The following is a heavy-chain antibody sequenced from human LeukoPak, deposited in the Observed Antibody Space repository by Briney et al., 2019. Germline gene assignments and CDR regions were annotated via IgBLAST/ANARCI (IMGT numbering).Heavy chain of an antibody. CDR2: IGKSGSTI. CDR3: ARDARAVAGLEHFDS. J-gene: IGHJ4*02. D-gene: IGHD6-19*01. CDR1: GFIFSAFE. V-gene: IGHV3-48*03. Sequence: GGSLRLSCAGSGFIFSAFEMNWVRQAPGKGLEWVSYIGKSGSTIYYADSVKGRFTISRDSAKNSLYLQMDRLRAEDTAVYYCARDARAVAGLEHFDSWGQGTLVTVSS.